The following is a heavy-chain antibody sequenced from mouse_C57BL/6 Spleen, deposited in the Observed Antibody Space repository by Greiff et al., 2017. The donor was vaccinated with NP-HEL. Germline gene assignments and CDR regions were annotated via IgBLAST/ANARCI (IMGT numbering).Heavy chain of an antibody. CDR1: GFTFSSYA. V-gene: IGHV5-9-1*02. D-gene: IGHD1-2*01. CDR2: ISSGGDYI. J-gene: IGHJ4*01. Sequence: EVQVVESGEGLVKPGGSLKLSCAASGFTFSSYAMSWVRQTPEKRLEWVAYISSGGDYIYYADTVKGRFTISRDNARNTLYLQMSSLKSEDTAMYYCTRVTAGYDYAMDYWGQGTSVTVSS. CDR3: TRVTAGYDYAMDY.